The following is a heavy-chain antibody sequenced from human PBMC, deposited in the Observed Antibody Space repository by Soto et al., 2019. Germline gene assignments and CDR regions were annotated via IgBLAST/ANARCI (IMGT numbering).Heavy chain of an antibody. V-gene: IGHV3-23*01. CDR2: ISGSGGST. CDR1: GFTFSSYA. D-gene: IGHD4-17*01. J-gene: IGHJ4*02. CDR3: AKVRAGPYDYGAGGGFDY. Sequence: GGSLRLSCAASGFTFSSYAMSWVRQAPGKGLEWVSAISGSGGSTYYADSVKGRFTISRDNSKNTLYLQMNSLRAEDTAVYYCAKVRAGPYDYGAGGGFDYWGQGTLVTVSS.